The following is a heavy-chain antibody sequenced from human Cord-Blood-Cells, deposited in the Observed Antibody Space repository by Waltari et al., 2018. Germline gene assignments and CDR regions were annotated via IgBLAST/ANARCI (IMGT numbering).Heavy chain of an antibody. CDR2: INPNSGGT. J-gene: IGHJ2*01. V-gene: IGHV1-2*04. CDR1: GYTFTGYY. Sequence: QVQLVQSGAEVKKPGASVKVSCKASGYTFTGYYMHWVRQAAGPGLEWMGWINPNSGGTNYAQKFQGWVTMTRDTSISTAYMELSRLRSDDTAVYYCARGSAIVVVPAAIQGYFDLWGRGTLVTVSS. CDR3: ARGSAIVVVPAAIQGYFDL. D-gene: IGHD2-2*01.